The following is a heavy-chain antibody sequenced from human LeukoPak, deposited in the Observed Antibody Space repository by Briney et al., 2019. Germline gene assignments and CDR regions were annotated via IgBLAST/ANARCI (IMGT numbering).Heavy chain of an antibody. Sequence: ASVKLSCKASGYTCTSYGISWVRQAPGQGLERMGWISAYNGNTNYAQKLQGRVTMTTDTSTTTAYMKLRSLTSDDTTVYYCARASLDCYSYFDYWGQGTLVTVSS. V-gene: IGHV1-18*04. J-gene: IGHJ4*02. CDR2: ISAYNGNT. D-gene: IGHD3-9*01. CDR1: GYTCTSYG. CDR3: ARASLDCYSYFDY.